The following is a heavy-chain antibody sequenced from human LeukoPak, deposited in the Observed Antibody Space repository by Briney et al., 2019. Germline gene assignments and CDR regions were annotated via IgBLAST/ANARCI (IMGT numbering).Heavy chain of an antibody. CDR3: ARAGGPYDY. CDR2: INPNSGGT. D-gene: IGHD6-25*01. J-gene: IGHJ4*02. V-gene: IGHV1-2*02. CDR1: GYTFTNYY. Sequence: GASVMVSCKASGYTFTNYYIHWVRQAPGQGLEWLGWINPNSGGTNYAQRFQGRVTMTRDTSISTAYMELSGLKSDDTAVYYCARAGGPYDYWGQGTMVTVSS.